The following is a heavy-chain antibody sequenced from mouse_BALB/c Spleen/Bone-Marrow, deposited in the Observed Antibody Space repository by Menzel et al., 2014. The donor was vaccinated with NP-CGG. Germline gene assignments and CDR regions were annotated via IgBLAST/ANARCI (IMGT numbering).Heavy chain of an antibody. D-gene: IGHD1-1*01. CDR3: ARNYYGSSYYAMDY. V-gene: IGHV2-2*02. CDR1: GFSLTSYG. CDR2: IWSGGST. Sequence: VQRVKSGPGLVQPSQSLSITCTVSGFSLTSYGVHCVRQSPGKGLEWLGVIWSGGSTDYNAAFISRLSISKDNSKSQVFFKMNSLQANDTAIYYCARNYYGSSYYAMDYWGQGTSVTVSS. J-gene: IGHJ4*01.